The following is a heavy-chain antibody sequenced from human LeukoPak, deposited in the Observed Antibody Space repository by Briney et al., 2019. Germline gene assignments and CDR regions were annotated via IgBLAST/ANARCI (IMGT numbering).Heavy chain of an antibody. CDR1: GFTFSTYW. CDR3: ARAPSEIGGYYPEYFRH. J-gene: IGHJ1*01. Sequence: VGCLRLSCAASGFTFSTYWMHWVRQAPGKGLVWVSHIKSDGSTNYADSVKGRFTISRDNAKNTVSLQMNSLRPEDTGVYYCARAPSEIGGYYPEYFRHWGQGTLVTVSS. D-gene: IGHD3-22*01. V-gene: IGHV3-74*01. CDR2: IKSDGST.